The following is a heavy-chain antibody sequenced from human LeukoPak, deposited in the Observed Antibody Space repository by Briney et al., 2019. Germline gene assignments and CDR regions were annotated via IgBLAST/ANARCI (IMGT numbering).Heavy chain of an antibody. D-gene: IGHD2-2*01. Sequence: GGSLRLSCAASGFTFSSYEMNWVRQAPGKGLEWVSYISSSGSTIYYADSVKGRFTISRDNAKNSLYLQMNSLRAEDTAVYYCARAYCSSTSCYPPTYWGQGTLVTVSS. V-gene: IGHV3-48*03. J-gene: IGHJ4*02. CDR3: ARAYCSSTSCYPPTY. CDR2: ISSSGSTI. CDR1: GFTFSSYE.